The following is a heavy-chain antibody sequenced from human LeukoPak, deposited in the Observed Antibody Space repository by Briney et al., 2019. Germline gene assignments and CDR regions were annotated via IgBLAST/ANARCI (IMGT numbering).Heavy chain of an antibody. V-gene: IGHV3-30*03. Sequence: PGGSLRLSCAASGFTFSSYGMHWVRQAPGKGLEWVAVISYDGSNKYYADSVEGRFTISRDNSKNTLYLQMNSLRAEDTAVYYCARVHGSGSYPDYWGQGTLVTVSS. CDR2: ISYDGSNK. D-gene: IGHD3-10*01. CDR1: GFTFSSYG. J-gene: IGHJ4*02. CDR3: ARVHGSGSYPDY.